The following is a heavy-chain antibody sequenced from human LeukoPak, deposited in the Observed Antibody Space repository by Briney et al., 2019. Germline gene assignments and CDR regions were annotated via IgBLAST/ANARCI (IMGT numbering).Heavy chain of an antibody. J-gene: IGHJ6*02. CDR2: VNRDGSET. CDR1: GFTVSSNY. D-gene: IGHD3-16*01. CDR3: ARNDGMDV. V-gene: IGHV3-7*03. Sequence: GGSLRLSCAASGFTVSSNYLSWVRQVPGRGPEWVANVNRDGSETYYLDSVKGRFTISKDNAKNSLYLQMNSLRAEDTALYHCARNDGMDVWGQGTTVIVSS.